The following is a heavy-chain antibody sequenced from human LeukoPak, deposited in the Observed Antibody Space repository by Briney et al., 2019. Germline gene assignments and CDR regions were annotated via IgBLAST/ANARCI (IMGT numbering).Heavy chain of an antibody. CDR2: ISSSGSTI. CDR1: GFTFSDYY. CDR3: ARDRDSSSWYGYYYYYMDV. Sequence: GGSLRLSCAASGFTFSDYYMSWIRQAPGKGLEWVSYISSSGSTIYYADSVKGRFTISRDNAKNSLYLQMNSLRAEDTAVYYCARDRDSSSWYGYYYYYMDVWGKGTTVTVSS. J-gene: IGHJ6*03. D-gene: IGHD6-13*01. V-gene: IGHV3-11*04.